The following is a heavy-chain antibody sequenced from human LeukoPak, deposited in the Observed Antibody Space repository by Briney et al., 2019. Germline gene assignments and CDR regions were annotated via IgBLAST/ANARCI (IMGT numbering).Heavy chain of an antibody. Sequence: SETLFLTCTVSGYSISSGYYWAWIRQPPGKGLEWIGNIYHSGSTNYNPSLKSRVTISVDTSKNQFSLKLTSVTAADTAVYFCAREYSGYDSDYFYYYMDVWGKGTPVTVSS. V-gene: IGHV4-38-2*02. D-gene: IGHD5-12*01. CDR3: AREYSGYDSDYFYYYMDV. J-gene: IGHJ6*03. CDR1: GYSISSGYY. CDR2: IYHSGST.